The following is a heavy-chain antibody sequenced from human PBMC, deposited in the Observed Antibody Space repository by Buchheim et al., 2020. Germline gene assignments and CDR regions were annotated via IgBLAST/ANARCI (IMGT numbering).Heavy chain of an antibody. CDR1: GFTFGASY. Sequence: QVQLVESGGGLVKPRGSLRLSCDASGFTFGASYMAWIRQAPGKGLEWVSYISSAGGTMYYADSVKGRFTIFRDNAKNSRYLQMDSLRAEDTAVYYCARDGGSGWNFEYWGQGTL. CDR3: ARDGGSGWNFEY. J-gene: IGHJ4*02. D-gene: IGHD6-19*01. CDR2: ISSAGGTM. V-gene: IGHV3-11*01.